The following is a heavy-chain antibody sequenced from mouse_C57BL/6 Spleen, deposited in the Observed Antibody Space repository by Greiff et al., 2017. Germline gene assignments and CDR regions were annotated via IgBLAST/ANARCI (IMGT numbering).Heavy chain of an antibody. CDR1: GYTFTSYW. CDR3: ARNYGSSYRNAMDY. J-gene: IGHJ4*01. CDR2: FDPNSGGT. V-gene: IGHV1-72*01. Sequence: QVQLQQPGAELVKPGASVKLSCKASGYTFTSYWMHWVKQRPGRGLEWIGRFDPNSGGTKYNEKFKSKATLTVDKPSSTAYMQLSSLSSEDSAVYYCARNYGSSYRNAMDYWGQGTSVTVSS. D-gene: IGHD1-1*01.